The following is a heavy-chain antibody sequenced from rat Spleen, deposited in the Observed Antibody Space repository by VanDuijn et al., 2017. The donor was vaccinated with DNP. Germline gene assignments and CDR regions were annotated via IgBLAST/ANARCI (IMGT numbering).Heavy chain of an antibody. V-gene: IGHV2S12*01. CDR3: THSGQSYYYGSPFAY. J-gene: IGHJ3*01. CDR2: VSSGGDT. Sequence: QVQLKESGPGLVQPSQTLPLTCTVSGFSLASFGVSWVRQPPGKGLEWIAAVSSGGDTYYNSVLKSRLSISRDTSKSQIFLKMNSLQTEDTALYFCTHSGQSYYYGSPFAYWGQGTLVTVSS. CDR1: GFSLASFG. D-gene: IGHD1-2*01.